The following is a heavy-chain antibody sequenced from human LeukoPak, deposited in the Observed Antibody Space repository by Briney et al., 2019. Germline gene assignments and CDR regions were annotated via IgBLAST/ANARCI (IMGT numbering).Heavy chain of an antibody. D-gene: IGHD2-2*02. Sequence: SETLSLTCTVSGGSISSSSYYWSWIRQPPGKGLEWIGYIYYSGSTNYNPSLKSRVTISVDTSKNQFSLKLSSVTAADTAVYYCARGSYCSSTSCYTNWYFDLWGRGTLVTVSS. CDR3: ARGSYCSSTSCYTNWYFDL. V-gene: IGHV4-61*01. CDR2: IYYSGST. J-gene: IGHJ2*01. CDR1: GGSISSSSYY.